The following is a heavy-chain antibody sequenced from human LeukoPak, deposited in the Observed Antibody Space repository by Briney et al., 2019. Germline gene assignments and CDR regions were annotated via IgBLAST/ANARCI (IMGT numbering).Heavy chain of an antibody. CDR3: ARQTGSGLFILP. J-gene: IGHJ4*02. Sequence: SETLSLTCTVSGGSISSSSYYWGWIRQPPGKGLEWIGSIYYTGNTYYNASLKSQVSISIDTSKNQFSLKLSSVTAADTAVYYCARQTGSGLFILPGGQGTLVTVSS. CDR2: IYYTGNT. CDR1: GGSISSSSYY. V-gene: IGHV4-39*01. D-gene: IGHD3/OR15-3a*01.